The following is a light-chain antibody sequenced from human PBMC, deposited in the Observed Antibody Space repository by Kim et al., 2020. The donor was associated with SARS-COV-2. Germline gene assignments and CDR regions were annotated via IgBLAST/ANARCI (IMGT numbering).Light chain of an antibody. J-gene: IGKJ4*01. CDR3: QQYNNWPLT. Sequence: SVSPGERAALSCRASQSINNNLAWYQQKPGQSPRLLIYDASSGASSIPARVSGSGSGTEFALSISSLQSEDFAVYYCQQYNNWPLTFGGGTKLEI. CDR2: DAS. V-gene: IGKV3-15*01. CDR1: QSINNN.